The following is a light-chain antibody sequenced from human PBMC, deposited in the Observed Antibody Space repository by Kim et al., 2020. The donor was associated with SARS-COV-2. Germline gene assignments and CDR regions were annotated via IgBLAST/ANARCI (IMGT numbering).Light chain of an antibody. CDR3: KHYDSYPLN. CDR2: KAS. CDR1: QSMSGW. J-gene: IGKJ4*01. V-gene: IGKV1-5*03. Sequence: DIQMTQFPSTLSASVGDRVTITCRASQSMSGWLAWYQLKPGKAPILLIYKASTLASGVSSRFSGSGSGTEFTLSISSLQPDDVATYYCKHYDSYPLNFGGGTKVDIK.